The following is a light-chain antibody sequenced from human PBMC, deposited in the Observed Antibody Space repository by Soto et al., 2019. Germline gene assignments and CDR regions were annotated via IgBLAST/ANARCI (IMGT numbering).Light chain of an antibody. J-gene: IGKJ4*01. CDR1: QSLLYSYNNENF. Sequence: DIVMTQSPDSLAVSLGERATINCKSSQSLLYSYNNENFLAWYQQKPGQPPKLLIYWASTRESGVPDRFSGSGSGTDFTLTISSLQAEDVAVYYCQQYNGSPLTFRGGTKVEIK. CDR2: WAS. CDR3: QQYNGSPLT. V-gene: IGKV4-1*01.